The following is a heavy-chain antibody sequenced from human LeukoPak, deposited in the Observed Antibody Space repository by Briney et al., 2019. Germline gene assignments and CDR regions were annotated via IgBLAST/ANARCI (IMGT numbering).Heavy chain of an antibody. Sequence: SETLSLTCAVYDGSFSGYYWSWIRQPPGKGLEWVGEINYSGSTNYNPSLKSRDTISVDTSKNQFSLKLSSVTDADTAVYYCARGLGITMVRGVTPDYYYGMDVWSKGTTVTVSS. CDR1: DGSFSGYY. CDR2: INYSGST. J-gene: IGHJ6*04. D-gene: IGHD3-10*01. CDR3: ARGLGITMVRGVTPDYYYGMDV. V-gene: IGHV4-34*01.